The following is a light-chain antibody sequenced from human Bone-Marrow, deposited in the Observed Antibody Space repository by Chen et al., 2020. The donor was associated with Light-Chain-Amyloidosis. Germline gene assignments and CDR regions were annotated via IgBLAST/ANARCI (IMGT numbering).Light chain of an antibody. CDR1: QSLLYSSNNKNY. Sequence: DIVLTQSPDSLPVSLGERATINCKSSQSLLYSSNNKNYLAWYQQRPGQPPKLLIYWASTRESGVPDRFSGSGSGTDFTLTISSLQAEDVAVYYCQQYYSTPPTFGQGTKVEIK. CDR2: WAS. J-gene: IGKJ1*01. CDR3: QQYYSTPPT. V-gene: IGKV4-1*01.